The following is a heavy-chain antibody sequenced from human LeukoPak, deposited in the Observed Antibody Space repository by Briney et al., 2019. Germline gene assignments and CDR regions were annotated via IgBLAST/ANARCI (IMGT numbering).Heavy chain of an antibody. J-gene: IGHJ6*02. V-gene: IGHV1-46*01. D-gene: IGHD4-17*01. CDR3: ARDKVYGDYPYYYYYGMDV. Sequence: ASVKVSCKASGYTFTSYYMHWVRQAPGQGLEWMGIINPSGGSTSCAQKFQGRVTMTRDTSTSTVYMELSSLRSEDTAVYYCARDKVYGDYPYYYYYGMDVWGQGTTVTVSS. CDR1: GYTFTSYY. CDR2: INPSGGST.